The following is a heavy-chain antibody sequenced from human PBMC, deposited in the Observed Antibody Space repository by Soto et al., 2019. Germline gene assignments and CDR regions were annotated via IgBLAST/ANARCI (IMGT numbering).Heavy chain of an antibody. CDR2: ISGSGGST. D-gene: IGHD2-15*01. CDR1: GLTFSSYA. V-gene: IGHV3-23*01. CDR3: ARELGDCSGGRCNYPFDY. Sequence: GGSLRLSCAASGLTFSSYAMSWVRQAPGKGLEWVSAISGSGGSTYYADSVKGRFTISRDNSKNTLYLQMNSLRAEDTAVYYCARELGDCSGGRCNYPFDYRGQGTLVTVSS. J-gene: IGHJ4*02.